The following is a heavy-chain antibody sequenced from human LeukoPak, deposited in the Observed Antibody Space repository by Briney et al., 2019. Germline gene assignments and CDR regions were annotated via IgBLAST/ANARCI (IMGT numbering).Heavy chain of an antibody. J-gene: IGHJ3*02. Sequence: GGSLRLSCAASGFTFSSYGMHWVRQAPGKGLEWVAVISYDGSNKYYADSVKGRFTISRDNSKNTLYLQMNSLRAEDTAVYYCAKSREPIWGQGQWSPSLQ. CDR2: ISYDGSNK. CDR3: AKSREPI. CDR1: GFTFSSYG. D-gene: IGHD1-26*01. V-gene: IGHV3-30*18.